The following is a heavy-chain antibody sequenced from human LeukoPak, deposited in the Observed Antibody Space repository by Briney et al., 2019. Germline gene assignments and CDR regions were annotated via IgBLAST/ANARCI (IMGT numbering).Heavy chain of an antibody. D-gene: IGHD3-10*01. J-gene: IGHJ6*02. CDR2: IYYSGST. Sequence: PSETLSLTCTVSGGSISSYYWSWIRQPPGKGLEWIGYIYYSGSTNYNPSLKSRVTISVDTSKNQFSLKLSSVTAADTAVYYCARVITMVRGDYYYYGMDVWGQGTTVTVSS. CDR3: ARVITMVRGDYYYYGMDV. V-gene: IGHV4-59*01. CDR1: GGSISSYY.